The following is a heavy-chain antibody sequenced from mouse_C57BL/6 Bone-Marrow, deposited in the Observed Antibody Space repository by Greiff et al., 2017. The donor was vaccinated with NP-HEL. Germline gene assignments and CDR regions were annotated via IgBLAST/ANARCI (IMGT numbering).Heavy chain of an antibody. J-gene: IGHJ2*01. D-gene: IGHD2-5*01. CDR1: GYTFTSYW. CDR2: INPSRGYT. V-gene: IGHV1-7*01. CDR3: ARESNYGDYFDY. Sequence: QVQLQQSGAELAKPGASVKLSCKASGYTFTSYWMHWVKQRPGPGLEWIGYINPSRGYTKSNQKFKDQATLTADKSSSTAYMQLSSLTYEDSAVYYCARESNYGDYFDYWGQGTTLTVSS.